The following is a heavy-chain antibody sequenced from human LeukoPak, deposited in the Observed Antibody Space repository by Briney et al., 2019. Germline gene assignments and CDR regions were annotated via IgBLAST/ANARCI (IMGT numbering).Heavy chain of an antibody. V-gene: IGHV3-53*01. CDR2: IYSGGST. J-gene: IGHJ4*02. D-gene: IGHD6-19*01. Sequence: GGSLRLSCAASGFTVSLNYMSWVRQAPGKGLEWVSVIYSGGSTYYADSVKGRFTTSRDNSKNTVYLQMNSLRAEDTAVYYCARIAVRYYFDYWGQGTRVTVSS. CDR1: GFTVSLNY. CDR3: ARIAVRYYFDY.